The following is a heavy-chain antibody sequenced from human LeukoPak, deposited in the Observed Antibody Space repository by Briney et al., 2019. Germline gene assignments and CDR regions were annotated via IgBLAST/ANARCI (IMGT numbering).Heavy chain of an antibody. CDR1: GLTVSSNC. Sequence: PGGSLRLSCAASGLTVSSNCMSWVRQAPGKGLEWVSFIYSGGDTYYADSVKGRFTISRDNSKSTFHLQMNSLRAEDTAVYYCARRAGDYSHPYDYWGQGTLVTVSS. V-gene: IGHV3-53*01. D-gene: IGHD3-22*01. J-gene: IGHJ4*02. CDR3: ARRAGDYSHPYDY. CDR2: IYSGGDT.